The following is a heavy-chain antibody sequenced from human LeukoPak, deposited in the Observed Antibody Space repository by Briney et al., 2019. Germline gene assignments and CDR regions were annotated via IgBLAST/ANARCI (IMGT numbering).Heavy chain of an antibody. CDR3: ARDRRITMIGSWWFDP. J-gene: IGHJ5*02. V-gene: IGHV4-59*12. Sequence: PSETLSLTCAVYGGSFSGYYWSWIRQPPGKGLEWIGYIYYSGSTYYNPSLKSRVTISVDTSKNQFSLKLSSVTAADTAVYYCARDRRITMIGSWWFDPWGQGTLVTVSS. CDR1: GGSFSGYY. CDR2: IYYSGST. D-gene: IGHD3-22*01.